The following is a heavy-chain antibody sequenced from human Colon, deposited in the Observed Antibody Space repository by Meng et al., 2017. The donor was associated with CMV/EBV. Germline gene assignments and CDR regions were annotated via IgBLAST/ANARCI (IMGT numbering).Heavy chain of an antibody. CDR3: MTPTGSSDY. V-gene: IGHV3-7*01. J-gene: IGHJ4*02. D-gene: IGHD6-6*01. CDR2: IKKDGSER. Sequence: GGSLRLSCTASGFDFNNHWMNWVRQVPGKGLEWLATIKKDGSERNYVDSVKGRFTISRDNTQNSLYLQMSSLRVEDTAMYYCMTPTGSSDYWGQGTLVTVSS. CDR1: GFDFNNHW.